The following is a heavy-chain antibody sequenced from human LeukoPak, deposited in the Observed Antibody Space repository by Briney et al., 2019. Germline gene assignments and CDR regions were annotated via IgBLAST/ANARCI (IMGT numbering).Heavy chain of an antibody. D-gene: IGHD3-22*01. CDR3: ARARINYYDSSGHLDY. Sequence: GGSLRLSCAASGFTFSSYWMTWVRHLPGKGLEWVANIKQDGSAKYYVDSVAGRFTISRDNAKNSLYLQMNSLRAEDTAVYYCARARINYYDSSGHLDYWGQGTLVTVSS. CDR2: IKQDGSAK. V-gene: IGHV3-7*01. J-gene: IGHJ4*02. CDR1: GFTFSSYW.